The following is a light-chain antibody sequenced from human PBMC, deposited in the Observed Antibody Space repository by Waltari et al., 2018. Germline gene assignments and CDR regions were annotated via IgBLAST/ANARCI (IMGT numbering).Light chain of an antibody. J-gene: IGLJ2*01. CDR3: CSYAGSSTLV. CDR1: SSAVGSYNL. CDR2: EVS. V-gene: IGLV2-23*02. Sequence: SALPQPASVSGSPRQPLPIPCTRTSSAVGSYNLVPWYQQHPGKAPKRMIYEVSKRPSGVSNRFSGSKSGNTASLTISGLQAEDEADYYCCSYAGSSTLVFGGGTKLTVL.